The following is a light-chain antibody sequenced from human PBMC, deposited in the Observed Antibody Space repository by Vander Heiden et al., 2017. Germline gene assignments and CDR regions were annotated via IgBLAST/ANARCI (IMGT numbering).Light chain of an antibody. Sequence: EIEMTQSTATLSVSLGERATLSCRASQSVSATLAWYQQKPGQAPRLLVYGASILATVLPARFSDSGSGTDFILTISTVQPEDFAVYYCQHDNNCPYTSGQGTKMDIK. V-gene: IGKV3D-15*03. CDR2: GAS. J-gene: IGKJ2*01. CDR3: QHDNNCPYT. CDR1: QSVSAT.